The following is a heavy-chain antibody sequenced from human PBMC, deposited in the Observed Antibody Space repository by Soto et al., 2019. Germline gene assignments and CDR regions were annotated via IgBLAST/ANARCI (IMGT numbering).Heavy chain of an antibody. CDR2: ISSSGTTI. CDR3: AASFGGYDWSDP. Sequence: QVQLVESGGGLVKPGGSLRLSCAASGFTFSDYYMSWIRQAPGKGLEWVSYISSSGTTIYYADSMKGRFTISRDNAKTSLYLQIDPLRAEDTAVYYCAASFGGYDWSDPWRQGTLVTVSS. CDR1: GFTFSDYY. D-gene: IGHD6-25*01. V-gene: IGHV3-11*01. J-gene: IGHJ5*02.